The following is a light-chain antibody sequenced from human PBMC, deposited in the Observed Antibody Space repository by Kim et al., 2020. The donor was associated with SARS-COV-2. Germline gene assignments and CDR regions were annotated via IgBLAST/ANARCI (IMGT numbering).Light chain of an antibody. V-gene: IGKV1-5*03. Sequence: SVEDRVNITCRASQSSSSWLAWYQHKPGKTPKVLIYKTSTLQTGVPSRFSGSGSGTEFTLTISCLQPDDFATYYCQQYDTYPYTFGQGTKLEI. CDR1: QSSSSW. CDR3: QQYDTYPYT. J-gene: IGKJ2*01. CDR2: KTS.